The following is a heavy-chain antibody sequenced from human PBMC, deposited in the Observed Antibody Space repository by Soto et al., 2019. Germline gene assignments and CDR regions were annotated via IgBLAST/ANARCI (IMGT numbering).Heavy chain of an antibody. CDR3: TTDWSGYYYDSSGIPGHAFDI. D-gene: IGHD3-22*01. CDR1: GFTFSNAW. J-gene: IGHJ3*02. Sequence: GGSLRLSCAASGFTFSNAWMSWVRQAPGKGLEWVGRIKSKTDGGTTDYAAPVKGRFTISRDDSKNTLYLQMNSLKTEDTAVYYGTTDWSGYYYDSSGIPGHAFDIWGQGTMVTVSS. CDR2: IKSKTDGGTT. V-gene: IGHV3-15*01.